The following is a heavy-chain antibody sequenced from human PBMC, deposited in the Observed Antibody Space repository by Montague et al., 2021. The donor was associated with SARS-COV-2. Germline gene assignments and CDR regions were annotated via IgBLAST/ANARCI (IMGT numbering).Heavy chain of an antibody. CDR2: ITSSSDYI. CDR1: GLTFSSYS. V-gene: IGHV3-21*01. Sequence: SLRLSCAASGLTFSSYSMVWVRQAPGKELEWVSSITSSSDYIHYAVSVKGRFTISRDNDRNSLYLLMNSLRAEDTAVYYCARGEMATISESFDLWGQGTMVTVSS. CDR3: ARGEMATISESFDL. J-gene: IGHJ3*01. D-gene: IGHD5-24*01.